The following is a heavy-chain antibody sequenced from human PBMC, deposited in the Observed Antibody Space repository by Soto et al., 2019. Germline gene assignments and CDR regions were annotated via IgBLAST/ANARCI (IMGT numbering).Heavy chain of an antibody. CDR1: GFTFSSYA. D-gene: IGHD3-3*01. J-gene: IGHJ5*02. V-gene: IGHV3-64D*06. CDR3: VXDSGSFWSGSRSPWFDP. Sequence: PGGSLRLSCSASGFTFSSYAMHWVRQAPGKGLEYVSAISSNGGSTYYADSVKGRFTISRDNSKNTLYLQMSSLRAEDTAVYYCVXDSGSFWSGSRSPWFDPWGQGTLVTVSS. CDR2: ISSNGGST.